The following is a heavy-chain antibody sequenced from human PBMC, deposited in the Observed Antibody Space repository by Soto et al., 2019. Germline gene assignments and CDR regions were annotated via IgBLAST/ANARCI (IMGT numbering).Heavy chain of an antibody. J-gene: IGHJ6*02. V-gene: IGHV3-15*01. CDR2: IKSKSDDETT. Sequence: GGSLRLSCTASGVTFSNVWMNWVRQAPGKGLEWVGRIKSKSDDETTDYAAPVKGRFNISREDSKNTLYLQMNSLKTEDTAVYYCTTGLTYYYDTSGHYWAAAIDVCGQGLTVPVYS. CDR1: GVTFSNVW. D-gene: IGHD3-22*01. CDR3: TTGLTYYYDTSGHYWAAAIDV.